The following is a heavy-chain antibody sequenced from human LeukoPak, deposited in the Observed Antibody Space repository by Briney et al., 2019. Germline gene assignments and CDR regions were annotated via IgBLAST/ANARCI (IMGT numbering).Heavy chain of an antibody. CDR1: GYTFTSYG. CDR3: ARGRYYYDILTPRAFDI. J-gene: IGHJ3*02. CDR2: ISAYNGNT. V-gene: IGHV1-18*01. Sequence: ASVKVSCKASGYTFTSYGISWVRQAPGQGLEWMGWISAYNGNTNYAQKFQGRVTMTRNTSISTAYMELSSLRSEDTAVYYCARGRYYYDILTPRAFDIWGQGTMVTVSS. D-gene: IGHD3-9*01.